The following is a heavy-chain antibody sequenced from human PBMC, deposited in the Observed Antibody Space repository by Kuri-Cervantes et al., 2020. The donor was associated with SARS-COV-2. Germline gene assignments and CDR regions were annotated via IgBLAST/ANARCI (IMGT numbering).Heavy chain of an antibody. J-gene: IGHJ2*01. V-gene: IGHV3-23*01. CDR2: ISGSGGST. D-gene: IGHD1-1*01. CDR3: ARGLFSMGTWRYFDL. CDR1: GFTFSSYA. Sequence: GGSLRLSCAASGFTFSSYAMSWVRQAPGKGLEWVSAISGSGGSTYYADSVKGRFTISRDNSKNTLYLQMNSLRAEDTAVYYCARGLFSMGTWRYFDLWGRGTLVTGSS.